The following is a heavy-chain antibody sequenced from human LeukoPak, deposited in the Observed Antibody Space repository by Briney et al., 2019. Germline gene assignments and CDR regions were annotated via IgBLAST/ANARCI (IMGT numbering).Heavy chain of an antibody. V-gene: IGHV4-59*01. J-gene: IGHJ5*02. CDR3: ATSGATTVTTWGGSWFDP. D-gene: IGHD4-17*01. CDR2: IYYTGIT. Sequence: PSETLSLTCTVSGGSIRNYCWSWIRQPPGKGLEWIGYIYYTGITNYSPSLKSRVTISADTSKNQFSLKLSSVTAADTAVYYCATSGATTVTTWGGSWFDPWGQGTLVTVSS. CDR1: GGSIRNYC.